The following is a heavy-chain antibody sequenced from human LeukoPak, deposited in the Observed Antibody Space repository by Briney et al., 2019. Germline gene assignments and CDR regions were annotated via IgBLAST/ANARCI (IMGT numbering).Heavy chain of an antibody. J-gene: IGHJ4*02. CDR1: GFTFSSYW. V-gene: IGHV3-7*01. Sequence: GGSLRLSCAASGFTFSSYWMSWVRQAPGKGLEWVANIKQDGSQKYYMDSVKGRFVISRDNAKNSLYLQMNSLRAEDTAVYYCARDYSGGWNDYWGQGIRVTVSS. D-gene: IGHD1-26*01. CDR3: ARDYSGGWNDY. CDR2: IKQDGSQK.